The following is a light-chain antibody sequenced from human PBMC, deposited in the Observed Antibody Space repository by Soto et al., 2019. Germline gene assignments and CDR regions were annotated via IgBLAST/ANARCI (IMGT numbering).Light chain of an antibody. J-gene: IGKJ2*01. CDR2: DAA. Sequence: DIQMTQSPSTLSASVGDRVTITCRASQSVTNWLAWYQQKPGKAPNLLIYDAARLQSGIPSRFSGSGSGTEFTVTIRRLQPDDFATYYCQQYTTYPYTFGQGNKLEI. V-gene: IGKV1-5*01. CDR1: QSVTNW. CDR3: QQYTTYPYT.